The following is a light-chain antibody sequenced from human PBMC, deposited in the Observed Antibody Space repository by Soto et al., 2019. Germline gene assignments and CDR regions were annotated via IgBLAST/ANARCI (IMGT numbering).Light chain of an antibody. CDR3: AAWGDSLNGLYV. V-gene: IGLV1-44*01. CDR2: SNN. Sequence: QSVLTQPPSASGTPGQRVTISCSGSSSNIGSNTVNWYQQLPGTAPKLLIYSNNQRPSGVPDRFSGSNSGTSASLAISGLQSDDEADYYCAAWGDSLNGLYVFGTGTQLTVL. CDR1: SSNIGSNT. J-gene: IGLJ1*01.